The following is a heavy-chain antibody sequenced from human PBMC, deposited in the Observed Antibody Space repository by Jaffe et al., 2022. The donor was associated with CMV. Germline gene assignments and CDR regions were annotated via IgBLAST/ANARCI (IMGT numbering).Heavy chain of an antibody. D-gene: IGHD3-22*01. CDR1: GFIVSNNY. CDR2: IYSGGST. J-gene: IGHJ3*02. CDR3: ASGKTSENYYLNHAFDI. Sequence: EVQLVETGGGLIQPGGSLRLSCAASGFIVSNNYMNWVRQAPGKGLEWVSVIYSGGSTYYADSVKGRFTISRDNSKNTLYLQMNSLRAEDTAVYYCASGKTSENYYLNHAFDIWGQGTMVTVSS. V-gene: IGHV3-53*02.